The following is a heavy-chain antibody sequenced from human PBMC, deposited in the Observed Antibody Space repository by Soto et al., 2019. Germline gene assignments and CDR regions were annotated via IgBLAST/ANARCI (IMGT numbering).Heavy chain of an antibody. CDR1: GGSFSGYY. D-gene: IGHD3-3*01. V-gene: IGHV4-34*01. CDR2: INHSGST. CDR3: ATGKLRFLEWLLSPPYYYYGMDV. Sequence: SETLSLTCAVYGGSFSGYYWSWIRQPPGKGLEWIGEINHSGSTNYNPSLKSRVTISVDTSKNQFSLKLSSVTAADTAVYYCATGKLRFLEWLLSPPYYYYGMDVWGQGTTATVSS. J-gene: IGHJ6*02.